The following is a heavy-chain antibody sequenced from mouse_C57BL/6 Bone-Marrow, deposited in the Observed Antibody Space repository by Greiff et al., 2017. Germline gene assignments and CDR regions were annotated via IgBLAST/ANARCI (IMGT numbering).Heavy chain of an antibody. Sequence: VQLVESDAELVKPGASVKISCKVSGYTFTDHTIHWMKQRPEQGLEWIGYIYPRDGSTKYNEKFKGKATLTADKSSSTAYMQLNSLTSEDSAVYFCARSRHYYYGSSYDAMDYWGQGTSVTVSS. CDR2: IYPRDGST. CDR1: GYTFTDHT. J-gene: IGHJ4*01. D-gene: IGHD1-1*01. V-gene: IGHV1-78*01. CDR3: ARSRHYYYGSSYDAMDY.